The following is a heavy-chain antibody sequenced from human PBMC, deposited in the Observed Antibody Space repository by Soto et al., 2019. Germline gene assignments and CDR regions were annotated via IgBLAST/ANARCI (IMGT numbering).Heavy chain of an antibody. Sequence: EVHLLESGGGLVQPAGSLRLSCAASGFSFNSYVMVWVRQAPGKGLEWVSVISARGGSSYFADSVKGRFTISRDNSKNVLSLEMNSLRAEDTAIYFCAKGSIEYSASVDNWGQGTLVLVSS. D-gene: IGHD5-12*01. J-gene: IGHJ4*02. V-gene: IGHV3-23*01. CDR2: ISARGGSS. CDR3: AKGSIEYSASVDN. CDR1: GFSFNSYV.